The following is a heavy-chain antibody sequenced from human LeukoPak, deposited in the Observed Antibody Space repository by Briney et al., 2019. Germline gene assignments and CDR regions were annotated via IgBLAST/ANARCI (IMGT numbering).Heavy chain of an antibody. D-gene: IGHD5-12*01. Sequence: ASVKVSCKASGYTFTGYYMRWVRQAPGQGLEWMGWINPNSGGTNFAQKFQGRVTMTRDTSISTAYMELSRLRSDDTAVYYCARDLSGYGNFDYWGQGTLVTVSS. J-gene: IGHJ4*02. CDR1: GYTFTGYY. V-gene: IGHV1-2*02. CDR2: INPNSGGT. CDR3: ARDLSGYGNFDY.